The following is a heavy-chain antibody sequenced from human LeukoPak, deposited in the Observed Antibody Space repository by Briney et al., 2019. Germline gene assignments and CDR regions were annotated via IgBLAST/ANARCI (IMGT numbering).Heavy chain of an antibody. CDR2: IYYSGST. CDR3: ARDPGITICGVVQTYFDY. D-gene: IGHD3-3*01. Sequence: SETLSLSCTVSGGSISSYYWSWIRQPPGKGLEWIGYIYYSGSTNYNPSLKSRVTIPVDTSKNQFSLKLSSVTAADTAVYYCARDPGITICGVVQTYFDYWGQGTLVTVSS. V-gene: IGHV4-59*01. CDR1: GGSISSYY. J-gene: IGHJ4*02.